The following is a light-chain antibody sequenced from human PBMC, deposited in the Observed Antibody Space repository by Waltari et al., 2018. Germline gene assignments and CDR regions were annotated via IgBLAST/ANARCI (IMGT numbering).Light chain of an antibody. V-gene: IGKV4-1*01. J-gene: IGKJ1*01. CDR1: QSVLYRSHSKNY. Sequence: DIVMTQSPDSLAVSLGERATPNCKSSQSVLYRSHSKNYLAGYHHNPGHPPKLLIYWATTRDSGVPDRFSGGGSGTDFTLTISSLQAEDVAVYYCQQYYSSPATFGQGTKVEIK. CDR3: QQYYSSPAT. CDR2: WAT.